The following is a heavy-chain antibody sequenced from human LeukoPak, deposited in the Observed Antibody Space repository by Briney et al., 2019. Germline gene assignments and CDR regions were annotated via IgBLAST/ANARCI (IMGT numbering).Heavy chain of an antibody. CDR2: ILYDGGKK. Sequence: PGGSLRLSCAASGFTFSSYEMNWVRQAPGKGLEWVAAILYDGGKKDYADSVKGRFTISRDNSKNTLYLQMNSLRVEDTAVYFCAKDRSEGKYGDEFDYWGQGTLVTVSS. J-gene: IGHJ4*02. D-gene: IGHD4-17*01. V-gene: IGHV3-30*18. CDR1: GFTFSSYE. CDR3: AKDRSEGKYGDEFDY.